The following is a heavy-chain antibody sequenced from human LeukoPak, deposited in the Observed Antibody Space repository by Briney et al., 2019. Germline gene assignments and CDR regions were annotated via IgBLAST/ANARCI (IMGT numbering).Heavy chain of an antibody. CDR1: GFTFNTYA. D-gene: IGHD3-22*01. J-gene: IGHJ4*02. CDR2: ISGSGAFT. V-gene: IGHV3-23*01. CDR3: AKTYYYDSSGYSHYLAYDY. Sequence: GGSLRLSCVASGFTFNTYAMSCVRQAPGKGLEWVSTISGSGAFTKYADSVTGRFTISRDNSKNTMYLQLNSLRAEDTAIYYCAKTYYYDSSGYSHYLAYDYWGQGTLVTVSS.